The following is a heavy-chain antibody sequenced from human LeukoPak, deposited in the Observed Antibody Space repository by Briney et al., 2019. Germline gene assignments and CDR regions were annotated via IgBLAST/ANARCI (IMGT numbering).Heavy chain of an antibody. CDR2: ISGSGGST. J-gene: IGHJ4*02. Sequence: PGGSLRLSCAASGFTFSSYDMSWVRQAPGKGLEWVSAISGSGGSTYYADSVKGRFTISRDNSKNTLYLQINTLRAEDTAVYYCAKEAYDSSGSPFDYWGQGTLVTVSS. D-gene: IGHD3-22*01. CDR3: AKEAYDSSGSPFDY. V-gene: IGHV3-23*01. CDR1: GFTFSSYD.